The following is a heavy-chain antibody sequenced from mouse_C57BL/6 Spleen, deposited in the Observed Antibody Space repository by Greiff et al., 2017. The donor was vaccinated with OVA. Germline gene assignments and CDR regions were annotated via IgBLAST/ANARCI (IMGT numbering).Heavy chain of an antibody. D-gene: IGHD2-1*01. V-gene: IGHV1-53*01. J-gene: IGHJ3*01. CDR2: INPSNGGT. CDR1: GYTFTSYW. CDR3: ASNYAY. Sequence: QVQLQQPGTELVKPGASVKLSCKASGYTFTSYWMHWVKQRPGQGLEWIGNINPSNGGTNYNEKFNTKATRTVDRYSRTADMQLSSLTSEDSAVSYCASNYAYWGQGTLVTVSA.